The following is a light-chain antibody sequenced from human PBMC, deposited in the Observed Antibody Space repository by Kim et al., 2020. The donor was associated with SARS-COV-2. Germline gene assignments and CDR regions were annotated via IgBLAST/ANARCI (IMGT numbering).Light chain of an antibody. CDR3: QQYGGSPPLT. CDR1: QSVSSY. J-gene: IGKJ4*01. Sequence: PGERATLSCRASQSVSSYLAWYQQKPGQTPRLLIYGASSRASGIPDRFSGSGSGTDFSLIISRLEPDDFAVYYCQQYGGSPPLTFGGGTKLE. CDR2: GAS. V-gene: IGKV3-20*01.